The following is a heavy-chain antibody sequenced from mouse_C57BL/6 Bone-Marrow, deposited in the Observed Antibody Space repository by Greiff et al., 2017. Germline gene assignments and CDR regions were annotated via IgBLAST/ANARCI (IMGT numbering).Heavy chain of an antibody. V-gene: IGHV5-9-1*02. CDR1: GFTFSSYA. CDR2: ISSGGDYI. Sequence: EVQRVESGEGLVKPGGSLKLSCAASGFTFSSYAMSWVRQTPEKRLEWVAYISSGGDYIYYADSVTGRFTISRDNARNTLYLQMSSLKSEDTAMYYCTRGAAWFAYWGQGTLVTVSA. J-gene: IGHJ3*01. CDR3: TRGAAWFAY.